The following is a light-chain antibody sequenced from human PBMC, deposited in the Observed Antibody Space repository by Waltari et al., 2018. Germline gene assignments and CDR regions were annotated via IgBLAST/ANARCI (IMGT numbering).Light chain of an antibody. CDR3: GGWDDSLNGWV. J-gene: IGLJ3*02. CDR2: RNN. CDR1: SPNIANNH. Sequence: QSVMTQPPSASGTPGQRVTISCSGSSPNIANNHVYWYQQLPGAAPKLLIYRNNQRPSGVPDRFSVSKSGTSASLAISGLRSEDEADYYCGGWDDSLNGWVFGGGTKLTVL. V-gene: IGLV1-47*01.